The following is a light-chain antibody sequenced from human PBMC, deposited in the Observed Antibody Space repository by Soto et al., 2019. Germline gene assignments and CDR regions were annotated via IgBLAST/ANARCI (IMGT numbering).Light chain of an antibody. Sequence: EIVLTQSPATLSLSPGERATLSCMASQSVSSYLAWYQQKPGQAPRLLIYDASSRATGIPDRFSGSGSGTDFTLTISRLEPEDFAVYYCQQYGSSLFTFGPGTKVDIK. CDR1: QSVSSY. CDR2: DAS. J-gene: IGKJ3*01. V-gene: IGKV3-20*01. CDR3: QQYGSSLFT.